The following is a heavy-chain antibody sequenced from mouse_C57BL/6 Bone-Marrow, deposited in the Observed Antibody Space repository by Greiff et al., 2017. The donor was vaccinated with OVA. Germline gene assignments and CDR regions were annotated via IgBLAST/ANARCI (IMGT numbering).Heavy chain of an antibody. D-gene: IGHD2-3*01. CDR1: GFTFSSYG. CDR2: ISSGGSYT. Sequence: EVNVVESGGDLVKPGGSLKLSCAASGFTFSSYGMSWVRQTPDKRLEWVATISSGGSYTYYPDSVKGRFTISRDNAKNTLYLQMSSLKSEDTAMYYCARHSWLLPLYAMDYWGQGTSVTVSS. J-gene: IGHJ4*01. V-gene: IGHV5-6*01. CDR3: ARHSWLLPLYAMDY.